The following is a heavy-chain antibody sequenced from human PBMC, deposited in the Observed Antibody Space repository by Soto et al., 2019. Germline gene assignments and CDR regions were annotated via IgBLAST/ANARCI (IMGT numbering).Heavy chain of an antibody. CDR3: ARAPRDAIPDY. D-gene: IGHD2-2*01. Sequence: QVRLQESGPGLVKPSETLSLTCTVSNGSISNYYWTWIRQSPGKGLEWIGFVYYSGTTNYNPSLKSRVTISVHTSKNQFSLKLTSMTAADTAVYYCARAPRDAIPDYWGQGTLVTVSS. CDR1: NGSISNYY. J-gene: IGHJ4*02. V-gene: IGHV4-59*01. CDR2: VYYSGTT.